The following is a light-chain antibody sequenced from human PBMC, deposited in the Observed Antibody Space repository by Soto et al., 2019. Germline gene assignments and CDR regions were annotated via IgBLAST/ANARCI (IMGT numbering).Light chain of an antibody. CDR3: AAWDDSLNGPV. CDR1: SSNIGSNT. Sequence: QSVLTQPPSASGTPGQRVSISCSGSSSNIGSNTVTWYQQLPGTAPKLLIYSNNQRPSGVPDRLSGSKSGTSASLAISGLKSGDEADYYCAAWDDSLNGPVFGGGTKLTVL. V-gene: IGLV1-44*01. J-gene: IGLJ2*01. CDR2: SNN.